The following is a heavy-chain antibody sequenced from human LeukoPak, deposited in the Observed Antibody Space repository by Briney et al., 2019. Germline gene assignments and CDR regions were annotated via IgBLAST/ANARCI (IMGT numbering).Heavy chain of an antibody. CDR2: INHSGST. V-gene: IGHV4-34*01. J-gene: IGHJ4*02. CDR3: ASRTQYDSPHY. CDR1: GGSFRGYY. Sequence: PSETLSLTCAVYGGSFRGYYWSWIRQPPGKGLEWIGEINHSGSTNYNPSLKSRVTISVDTSKNQFSLKLSSVTAADTAVYYCASRTQYDSPHYWGQGTLVTVSS. D-gene: IGHD3-16*01.